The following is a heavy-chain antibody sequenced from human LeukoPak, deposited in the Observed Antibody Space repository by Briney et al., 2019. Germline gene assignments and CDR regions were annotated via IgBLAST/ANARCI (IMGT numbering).Heavy chain of an antibody. J-gene: IGHJ4*02. CDR1: GYSFTSYW. D-gene: IGHD6-6*01. CDR3: ARHAPAFSSSSWPPIDY. CDR2: IYPGDSDT. Sequence: GESLKISCKGSGYSFTSYWIGWVRQMPGKGLEWMGIIYPGDSDTRYSPSFQGQVTISADKSISTAYLQWSSLKASDTAMYYCARHAPAFSSSSWPPIDYWGQGTLVTVSS. V-gene: IGHV5-51*01.